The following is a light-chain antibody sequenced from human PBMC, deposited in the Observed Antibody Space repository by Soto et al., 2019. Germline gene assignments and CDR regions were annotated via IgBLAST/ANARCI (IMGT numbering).Light chain of an antibody. CDR1: QSVSSSY. CDR2: GAS. Sequence: EIVLTQSPGTLSLSPGERATLSCRASQSVSSSYLAWYQQKPGQAPRLLIYGASNRATGIPDRFSGSGSGTDFTLTISRLEPEDIAVYYCEQYGSSGTFGQGTKV. J-gene: IGKJ1*01. V-gene: IGKV3-20*01. CDR3: EQYGSSGT.